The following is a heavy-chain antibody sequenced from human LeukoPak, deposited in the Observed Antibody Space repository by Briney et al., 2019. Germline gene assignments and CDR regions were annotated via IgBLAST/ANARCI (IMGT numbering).Heavy chain of an antibody. D-gene: IGHD1-26*01. CDR2: ISGSGGST. Sequence: PGGSLRLSCAASGFTFSNYAMSWVRQAPGKGLEWVSAISGSGGSTYYGDSVKGRFTISRDNSKNTLSLQMSSLRAEDTAVYYCAVIAGSYESRQINWFDPWGQGTLVTVSS. CDR3: AVIAGSYESRQINWFDP. J-gene: IGHJ5*02. V-gene: IGHV3-23*02. CDR1: GFTFSNYA.